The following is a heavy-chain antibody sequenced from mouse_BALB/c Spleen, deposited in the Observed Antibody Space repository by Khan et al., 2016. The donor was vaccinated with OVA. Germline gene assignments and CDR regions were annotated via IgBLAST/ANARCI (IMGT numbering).Heavy chain of an antibody. V-gene: IGHV2-9*02. D-gene: IGHD1-1*01. J-gene: IGHJ3*01. Sequence: QVQLQQSGPGLVAPSQSLSITCTVSGFSLTSYGVHWVRQPPGKGLEWLGVLWAGGSTNYNSALMSRLSISKDNSKNQVFLKMNSLHTDDTAMYNWARPCDGSAWFAYWGQGTLVTVSS. CDR1: GFSLTSYG. CDR2: LWAGGST. CDR3: ARPCDGSAWFAY.